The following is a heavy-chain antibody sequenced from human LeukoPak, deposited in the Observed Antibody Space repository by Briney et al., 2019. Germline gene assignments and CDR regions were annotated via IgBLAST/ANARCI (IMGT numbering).Heavy chain of an antibody. CDR1: GYTFTTYS. J-gene: IGHJ6*02. D-gene: IGHD3-10*01. V-gene: IGHV1-18*01. Sequence: ASVKVSCKASGYTFTTYSVTWVQQVPGQGLEWMGWISGYNGHTNYEQKFKGRVTVTTATSTSTAYMELRNLRSDDTGVYYCASGSLTMIRGVTYHYYGMDVWGQGTTVTVSS. CDR2: ISGYNGHT. CDR3: ASGSLTMIRGVTYHYYGMDV.